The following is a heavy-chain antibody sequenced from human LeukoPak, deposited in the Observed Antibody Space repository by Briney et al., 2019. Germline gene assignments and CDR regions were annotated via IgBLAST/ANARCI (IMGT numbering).Heavy chain of an antibody. Sequence: AGGSLRLSCAASGFTFSSYSMNWVRQAPGKGLEWVSYISSSSSTIYYADSVKGRFTISRDNAKNSLYLQMNSLRAEDTAVYYCARVANVGTYYYYYMDVWGKGTTVTVSS. D-gene: IGHD1-1*01. CDR2: ISSSSSTI. CDR1: GFTFSSYS. CDR3: ARVANVGTYYYYYMDV. V-gene: IGHV3-48*01. J-gene: IGHJ6*03.